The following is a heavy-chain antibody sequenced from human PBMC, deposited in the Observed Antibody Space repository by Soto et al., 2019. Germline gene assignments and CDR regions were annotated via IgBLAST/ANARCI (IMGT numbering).Heavy chain of an antibody. CDR2: IIPIFGTA. V-gene: IGHV1-69*12. CDR3: ARGLQGVYSSPPDGNLYYYGMDV. Sequence: QVQLVQSGAEVKKPGSSVKVSCKASGGTFSSYAISWVRQAPGQGLEWMGGIIPIFGTANYAQKFQGRVTINAYESTSTAYMELSSLRSEDTAVYYCARGLQGVYSSPPDGNLYYYGMDVWGQGTTVTVSS. J-gene: IGHJ6*02. D-gene: IGHD6-13*01. CDR1: GGTFSSYA.